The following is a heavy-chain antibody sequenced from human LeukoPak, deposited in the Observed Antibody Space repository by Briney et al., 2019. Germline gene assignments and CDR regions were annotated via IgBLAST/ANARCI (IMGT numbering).Heavy chain of an antibody. V-gene: IGHV3-7*01. CDR1: GFTLSSYW. CDR2: IDQDGSSK. J-gene: IGHJ4*02. CDR3: ARDLFSGSYYEDF. D-gene: IGHD1-26*01. Sequence: VGSLRLSCAASGFTLSSYWMSWVRQAPGKGLEWVANIDQDGSSKYYVDSVKGRFSISRDDAKNSLYLQMNSLRAEDTAVYYCARDLFSGSYYEDFWGQGTLVTVSS.